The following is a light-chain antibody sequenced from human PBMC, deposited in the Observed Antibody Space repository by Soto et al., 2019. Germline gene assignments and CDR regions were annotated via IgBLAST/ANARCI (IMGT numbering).Light chain of an antibody. J-gene: IGKJ1*01. CDR1: QSISSS. Sequence: EIVMTQSPATLSVSPGESATLSCRASQSISSSKLAWYQQNPGQAPRLLMYGASNMATGIPARFSGSGSGTEFTLTISSLQSEDFAVYYCQQYDYWPRTFGQGTKVEIK. CDR2: GAS. CDR3: QQYDYWPRT. V-gene: IGKV3-15*01.